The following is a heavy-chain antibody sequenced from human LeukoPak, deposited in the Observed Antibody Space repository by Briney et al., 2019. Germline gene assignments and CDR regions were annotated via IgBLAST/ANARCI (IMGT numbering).Heavy chain of an antibody. V-gene: IGHV1-8*03. CDR1: GYTFSNFD. Sequence: ASVKVSCKASGYTFSNFDLNWVRQATGQGLEWVGYMNPNSGYTAYAQKFQGRVTITRDTSISTLYMELSSLRAEDTALYYCAKSGMTTVTPMDYWGQGTLVTVSS. CDR3: AKSGMTTVTPMDY. D-gene: IGHD4-17*01. J-gene: IGHJ4*02. CDR2: MNPNSGYT.